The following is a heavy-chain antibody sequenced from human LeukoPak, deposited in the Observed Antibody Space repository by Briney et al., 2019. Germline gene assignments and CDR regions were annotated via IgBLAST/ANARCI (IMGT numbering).Heavy chain of an antibody. CDR3: ARVYAPKGDLFDY. Sequence: PGGSLRLPCAASGFTVSSNYMSWVRQAPGKGLEWVSVIYSGGSTYYADSVKGRFTISRDNSKNTLYLQMNSLRAEDTAVYYCARVYAPKGDLFDYWGQGTRVTVSS. D-gene: IGHD2-2*01. CDR1: GFTVSSNY. CDR2: IYSGGST. J-gene: IGHJ4*02. V-gene: IGHV3-53*01.